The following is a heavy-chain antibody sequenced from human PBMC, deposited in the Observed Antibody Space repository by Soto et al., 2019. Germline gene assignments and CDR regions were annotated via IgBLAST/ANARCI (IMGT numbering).Heavy chain of an antibody. J-gene: IGHJ4*02. CDR3: ARAPRAWKQWLVLPVY. CDR2: INPSGGST. V-gene: IGHV1-46*03. Sequence: GASVKVSCKASGYTFTSYYMHWVRQAPGQGLEWMGIINPSGGSTSYAQKFQGRVTMTRDTSTSTVYMELSSLRSEDTAVYYCARAPRAWKQWLVLPVYWGQGTLVTVSS. D-gene: IGHD6-19*01. CDR1: GYTFTSYY.